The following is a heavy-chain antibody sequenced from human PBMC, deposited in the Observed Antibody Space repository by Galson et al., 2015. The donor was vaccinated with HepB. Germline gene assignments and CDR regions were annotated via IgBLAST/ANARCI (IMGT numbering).Heavy chain of an antibody. Sequence: SLRLSCAASGFTFSSYSMNWVRQAPGKGLEWVTSISSSSSYIYHADSVKGRFTISRDNAKNSLYLQMNSLRAEDTAMYYCARGSITIFGVLTLWGQGTLVTVSS. J-gene: IGHJ4*02. CDR3: ARGSITIFGVLTL. D-gene: IGHD3-3*01. CDR1: GFTFSSYS. V-gene: IGHV3-21*01. CDR2: ISSSSSYI.